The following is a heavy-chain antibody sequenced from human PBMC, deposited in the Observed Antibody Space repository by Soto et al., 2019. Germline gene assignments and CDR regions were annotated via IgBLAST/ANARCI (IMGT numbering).Heavy chain of an antibody. CDR2: VSYDTAYE. CDR1: GFTFSTYD. J-gene: IGHJ4*02. D-gene: IGHD2-15*01. Sequence: QVQLVESGGGMVQPGTSLRLSCAVSGFTFSTYDMHWVRQAPGKGLEWVAVVSYDTAYENYADSVKGRFTISRDNSKNILYLQMNSLRAEDTAVYYCAKFSISKSSAVTFDSWGRGTLVTVSS. CDR3: AKFSISKSSAVTFDS. V-gene: IGHV3-30*18.